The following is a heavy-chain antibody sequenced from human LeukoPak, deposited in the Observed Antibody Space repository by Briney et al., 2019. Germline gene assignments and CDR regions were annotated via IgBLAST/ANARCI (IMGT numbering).Heavy chain of an antibody. CDR3: AELGITMIGGV. J-gene: IGHJ6*04. Sequence: GGSLRLSCAASGFPFDDYAMHWVRHAPGKGLEWVSGISWNSGSIGYADSVKGRFTISRDNAKNSLYLQMNSLRAEDTAVYYCAELGITMIGGVWGKGTTVTISS. D-gene: IGHD3-10*02. CDR2: ISWNSGSI. V-gene: IGHV3-9*01. CDR1: GFPFDDYA.